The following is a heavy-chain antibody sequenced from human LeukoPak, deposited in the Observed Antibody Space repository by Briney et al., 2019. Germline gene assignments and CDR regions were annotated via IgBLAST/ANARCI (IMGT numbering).Heavy chain of an antibody. CDR3: AKDLLRYNWNYEGPYY. CDR2: ISYDGSNK. J-gene: IGHJ4*02. CDR1: GFTFSSYG. Sequence: GGSLRLSCAASGFTFSSYGMHWVRQAPGKGLGWVAVISYDGSNKYYADSVKGRFTISRDNSKNTLYLQMNSLRAEDTAVYYCAKDLLRYNWNYEGPYYWGQGTLVTVSS. D-gene: IGHD1-7*01. V-gene: IGHV3-30*18.